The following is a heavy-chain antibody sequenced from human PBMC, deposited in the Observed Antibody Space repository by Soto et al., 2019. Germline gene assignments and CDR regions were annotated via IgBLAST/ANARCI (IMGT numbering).Heavy chain of an antibody. Sequence: SETLSLTCAVSGDSISSRSSYWVWIRQPPGKGLEWIGSIYYGGQTYYNPSLESRGTISVDTSNNMFSLNLKSVTAADTATYYRGRRSLILMPLWGQGTLVTVSS. CDR1: GDSISSRSSY. CDR3: GRRSLILMPL. V-gene: IGHV4-39*01. CDR2: IYYGGQT. J-gene: IGHJ4*03. D-gene: IGHD2-8*01.